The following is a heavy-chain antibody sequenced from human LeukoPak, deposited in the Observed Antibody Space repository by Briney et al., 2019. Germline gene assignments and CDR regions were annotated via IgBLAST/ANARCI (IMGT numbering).Heavy chain of an antibody. CDR1: GYTFTSNY. D-gene: IGHD5-12*01. V-gene: IGHV1-46*01. CDR3: ARAKRRGYSGYGDY. CDR2: ISPSGGST. J-gene: IGHJ4*02. Sequence: RASVKVSCKAFGYTFTSNYMHWVRQAPGQGPEWMGVISPSGGSTTYAQKFQGRVTLTRDMSTSTDYLELSSLRSEDTAVYYCARAKRRGYSGYGDYWGQGTLVTVSS.